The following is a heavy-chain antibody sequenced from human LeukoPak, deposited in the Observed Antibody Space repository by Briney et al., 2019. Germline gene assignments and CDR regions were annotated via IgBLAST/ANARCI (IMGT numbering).Heavy chain of an antibody. V-gene: IGHV3-48*04. CDR1: GFTVSSYG. CDR2: ISSSGSTI. J-gene: IGHJ6*04. D-gene: IGHD3-10*02. Sequence: PGGSLRLSCAASGFTVSSYGMHWVRQAPGKGLEWVSYISSSGSTIYYADSVKGRFTISRDNAKNSLYLQMNSLRAEDTAVYYCAELGITMIGGVWGKGTTVTISS. CDR3: AELGITMIGGV.